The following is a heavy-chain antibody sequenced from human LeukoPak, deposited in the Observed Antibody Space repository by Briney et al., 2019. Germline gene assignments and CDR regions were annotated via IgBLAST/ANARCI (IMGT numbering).Heavy chain of an antibody. J-gene: IGHJ4*02. CDR1: GGSFSGYY. V-gene: IGHV4-34*01. CDR2: ISHSGST. Sequence: SETLSLTCAVYGGSFSGYYWSWIRQPPGKGLEWIGEISHSGSTNYNPSLKSRVTISVDTSKSQFSLKLSSVTAADTAVYYCARGGRDTIFGVVTFFDYWGQGTLVTVSS. CDR3: ARGGRDTIFGVVTFFDY. D-gene: IGHD3-3*01.